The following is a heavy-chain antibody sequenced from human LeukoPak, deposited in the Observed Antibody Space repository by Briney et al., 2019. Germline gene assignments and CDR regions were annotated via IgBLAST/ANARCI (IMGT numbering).Heavy chain of an antibody. CDR3: AREIMNPRGAPLGMDV. V-gene: IGHV4-39*07. J-gene: IGHJ6*02. CDR1: GGSISSSNYY. Sequence: PSETLSLTCTVSGGSISSSNYYWGWIRQPPGKGLEWIANIYYSGSTYYSPSLKSRVTISVDTSKNQFSLKLSSVTAADTAVYYCAREIMNPRGAPLGMDVWGQGTTVTVSS. D-gene: IGHD3-10*01. CDR2: IYYSGST.